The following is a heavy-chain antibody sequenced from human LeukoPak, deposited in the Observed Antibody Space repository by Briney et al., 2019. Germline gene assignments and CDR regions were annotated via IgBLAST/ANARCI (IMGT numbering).Heavy chain of an antibody. Sequence: SETLSLTCTVSGGSISLSFWSWLRQPAGKGLEWVGRLYPSGRTENNPSLKSRVSISLDAPKSQFSLRLTSVTAADTAVYYCARHSVIVVVPAARFDPWGQGTLVTVSS. J-gene: IGHJ5*02. D-gene: IGHD2-2*01. CDR1: GGSISLSF. V-gene: IGHV4-4*07. CDR2: LYPSGRT. CDR3: ARHSVIVVVPAARFDP.